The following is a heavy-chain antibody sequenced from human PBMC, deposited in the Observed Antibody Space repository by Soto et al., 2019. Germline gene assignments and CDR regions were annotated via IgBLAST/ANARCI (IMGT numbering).Heavy chain of an antibody. Sequence: GASVKVSCKASGGTFSSYAISWVRQAPGQGLEWMGGIIPIFGTANYAQKFQGRVTITADESTSTAYMELSSLRSEDTAVYYCARDNVVVVAATPNYYYYYGMDVWGQGTTVTVSS. CDR3: ARDNVVVVAATPNYYYYYGMDV. D-gene: IGHD2-15*01. V-gene: IGHV1-69*13. CDR1: GGTFSSYA. CDR2: IIPIFGTA. J-gene: IGHJ6*02.